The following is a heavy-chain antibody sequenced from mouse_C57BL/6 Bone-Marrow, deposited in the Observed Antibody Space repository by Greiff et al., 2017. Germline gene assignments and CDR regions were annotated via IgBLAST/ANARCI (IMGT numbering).Heavy chain of an antibody. V-gene: IGHV1-74*01. D-gene: IGHD2-14*01. CDR1: GYTFTSYW. CDR3: ANIGENLSGAWFAY. J-gene: IGHJ3*01. CDR2: IHPSDSDT. Sequence: QVQLQQPGAELVKPGASVKVSCKASGYTFTSYWMHWVKQRPGQGLEWIGRIHPSDSDTNYNQKFKGKATLTVDKSSSTAYMQLSSLTSEDSAVDYCANIGENLSGAWFAYWGQGTLVTVSA.